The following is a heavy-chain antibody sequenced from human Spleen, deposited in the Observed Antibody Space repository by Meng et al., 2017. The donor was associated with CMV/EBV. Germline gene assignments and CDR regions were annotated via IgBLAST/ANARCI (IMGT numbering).Heavy chain of an antibody. J-gene: IGHJ6*02. CDR1: GFTFSSYW. CDR2: IKQDGSEK. V-gene: IGHV3-7*04. Sequence: GGSLRLSCAASGFTFSSYWMSWVRQAPGKGLEWVANIKQDGSEKYYVDSVKGRFTISRDNAKNSLYLQMNSLRAEDTAVYYCARVGDSSGYNPYYYYGMDVWGQGTTVTVSS. D-gene: IGHD3-22*01. CDR3: ARVGDSSGYNPYYYYGMDV.